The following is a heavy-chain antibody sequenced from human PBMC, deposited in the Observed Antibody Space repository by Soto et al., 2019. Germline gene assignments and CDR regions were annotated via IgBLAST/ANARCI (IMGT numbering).Heavy chain of an antibody. CDR3: ATRVLAAAGTNS. J-gene: IGHJ4*02. CDR2: ISGSGGST. D-gene: IGHD6-13*01. Sequence: GGSLRLSCAASGFTFSSYAMSWARQAPGKGLGWVSAISGSGGSTYYADSVKGRFTISRDNSKNTLYLQMNSLRAEDTAVYYCATRVLAAAGTNSWGQGTLVTVSS. V-gene: IGHV3-23*01. CDR1: GFTFSSYA.